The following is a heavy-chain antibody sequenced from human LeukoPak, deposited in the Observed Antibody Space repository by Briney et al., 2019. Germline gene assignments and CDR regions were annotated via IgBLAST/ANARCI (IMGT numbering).Heavy chain of an antibody. Sequence: GGSLRLSCAASGFTFSVYYMSWIRQAPGKGLEWVSYISSSGSTIYYADSVKGRFTISRDNAKNSLYLQMNSLRAEDTAVYYCARGSSGWRGNYYYYYMDVWGKGTTVTVSS. V-gene: IGHV3-11*01. CDR2: ISSSGSTI. CDR3: ARGSSGWRGNYYYYYMDV. CDR1: GFTFSVYY. D-gene: IGHD6-19*01. J-gene: IGHJ6*03.